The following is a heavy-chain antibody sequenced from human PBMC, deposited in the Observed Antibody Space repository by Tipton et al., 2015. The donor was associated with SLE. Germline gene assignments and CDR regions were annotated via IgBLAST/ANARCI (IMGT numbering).Heavy chain of an antibody. CDR2: LFTSGYT. J-gene: IGHJ6*03. D-gene: IGHD2-2*01. V-gene: IGHV4-61*02. CDR1: GGSISSASYY. Sequence: TLSLTCTVSGGSISSASYYWNWIRQPAGKGLEWIGRLFTSGYTDYNPSLKSRVTISVDTSKNQFSLKLSSVTAADTAVYYCARGYQLPLGPYYYYYMDVWGKGTTVTVSS. CDR3: ARGYQLPLGPYYYYYMDV.